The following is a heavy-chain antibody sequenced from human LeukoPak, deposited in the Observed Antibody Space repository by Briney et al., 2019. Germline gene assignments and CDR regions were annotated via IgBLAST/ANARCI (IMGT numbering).Heavy chain of an antibody. CDR1: GGSISSSSYY. CDR3: ARRAERERAWFDP. V-gene: IGHV4-39*02. J-gene: IGHJ5*02. Sequence: SETLSLTCTVSGGSISSSSYYWGWIRQPPGKGLEWIGSIYYSGSTYYNPSLKSQVTISVDTSKNHFSLKLSSVTAADTAMYYCARRAERERAWFDPWGQGTLVTVSS. CDR2: IYYSGST. D-gene: IGHD1-1*01.